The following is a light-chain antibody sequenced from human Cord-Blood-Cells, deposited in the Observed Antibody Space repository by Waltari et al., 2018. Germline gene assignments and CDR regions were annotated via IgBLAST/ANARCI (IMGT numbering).Light chain of an antibody. V-gene: IGLV1-51*02. CDR3: GTWDSSLSVYV. J-gene: IGLJ1*01. CDR2: ENN. Sequence: QSVLTQPPSVSAAPGQKVTTSCSGTSSNIGNNYVSWYQQPPGTAPKLLIYENNKRPSGIPDRFSGSKSGTSATLGITGLQTGDEADYYCGTWDSSLSVYVFGTGTKVTVL. CDR1: SSNIGNNY.